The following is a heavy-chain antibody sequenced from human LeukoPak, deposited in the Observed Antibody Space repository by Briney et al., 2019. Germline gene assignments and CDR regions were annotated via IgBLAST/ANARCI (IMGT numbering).Heavy chain of an antibody. CDR2: ISGSGGST. V-gene: IGHV3-23*01. CDR3: AKAYGDYGY. CDR1: GGSFSGYY. D-gene: IGHD4-17*01. Sequence: PSETLSLTCAVYGGSFSGYYWSWVRQAPGKGLEWVSAISGSGGSTYYADSVKGRFTISRDNSKNTLYLQMNSLRAEDTAVYYCAKAYGDYGYWGQGTLVTVSS. J-gene: IGHJ4*02.